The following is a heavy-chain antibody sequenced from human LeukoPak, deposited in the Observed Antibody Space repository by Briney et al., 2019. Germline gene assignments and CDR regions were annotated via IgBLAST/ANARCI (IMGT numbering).Heavy chain of an antibody. J-gene: IGHJ4*02. CDR2: IYHSGST. CDR1: GYSISSGYY. CDR3: ASIAYALGDY. Sequence: SETLSLTCTVSGYSISSGYYWGWIRQPPGKGLEWIGSIYHSGSTYYNPSLKSRVTISVDTSKNQFSLKLSSVTAADTAVYYCASIAYALGDYWGQGTLVTVSS. D-gene: IGHD2-2*01. V-gene: IGHV4-38-2*02.